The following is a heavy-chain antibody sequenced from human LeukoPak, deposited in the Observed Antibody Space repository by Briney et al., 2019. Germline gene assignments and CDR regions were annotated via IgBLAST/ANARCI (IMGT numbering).Heavy chain of an antibody. V-gene: IGHV1-18*01. J-gene: IGHJ5*02. CDR2: ISAYNGNT. D-gene: IGHD2/OR15-2a*01. CDR1: GYTFTSYG. CDR3: ARVVNVDWFDP. Sequence: EASGKVSCKASGYTFTSYGISWVRQAPGQGLGWMGWISAYNGNTNYAQKLQGRVTMTTDTSTSTAYMELRSLRSDDTAVYYCARVVNVDWFDPWGQGTLVTVSS.